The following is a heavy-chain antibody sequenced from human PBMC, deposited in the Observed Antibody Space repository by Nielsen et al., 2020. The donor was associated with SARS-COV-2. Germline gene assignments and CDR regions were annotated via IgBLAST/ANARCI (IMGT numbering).Heavy chain of an antibody. CDR1: GGSISSYY. J-gene: IGHJ3*02. CDR2: IYYSGNT. Sequence: SETLSLTCTVSGGSISSYYWSWIRQPPGKGLEWVGYIYYSGNTNYNPSLKSRVTMSLDTSKNQFSLKLSSVTAADTAVYYCARDENCGGDCYSHVFDIWGQGTMVTVSS. V-gene: IGHV4-59*12. D-gene: IGHD2-21*02. CDR3: ARDENCGGDCYSHVFDI.